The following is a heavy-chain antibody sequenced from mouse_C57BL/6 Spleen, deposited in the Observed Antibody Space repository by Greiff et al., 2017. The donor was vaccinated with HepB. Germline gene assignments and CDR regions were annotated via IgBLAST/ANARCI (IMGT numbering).Heavy chain of an antibody. CDR3: ARSSNYDAMDY. D-gene: IGHD2-5*01. CDR1: GYAFSSYW. Sequence: VQLQQSGAELVKPGASVKISCKASGYAFSSYWMNWVKLRPGKGLEWIGHIYPGDGDTNYNGKFKGKATLTADKSSSTAYMQLSSLTSEDSAVYFCARSSNYDAMDYWGQGTSVTVSS. CDR2: IYPGDGDT. V-gene: IGHV1-80*01. J-gene: IGHJ4*01.